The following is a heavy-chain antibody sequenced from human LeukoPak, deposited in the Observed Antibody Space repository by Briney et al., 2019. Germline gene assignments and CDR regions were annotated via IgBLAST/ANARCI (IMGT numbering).Heavy chain of an antibody. CDR3: AREFGTTSDY. CDR2: ISYDGSNK. CDR1: GFTFSSYA. D-gene: IGHD2/OR15-2a*01. V-gene: IGHV3-30-3*01. J-gene: IGHJ4*02. Sequence: PGRSLRLSCAASGFTFSSYAMHWVRQAPGKGLEWVAVISYDGSNKYYADSVKGRFTISRDNSKNTLYLQMNSLRAEDTAVYYCAREFGTTSDYWGQGTLVTVSS.